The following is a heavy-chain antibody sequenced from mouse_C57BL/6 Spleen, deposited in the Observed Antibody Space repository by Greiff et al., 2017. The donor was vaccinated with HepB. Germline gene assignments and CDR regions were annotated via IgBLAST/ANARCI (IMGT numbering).Heavy chain of an antibody. D-gene: IGHD1-1*01. CDR3: ARGDYYGSRELYFDY. CDR2: IDPSDSET. CDR1: GYTFTSYW. Sequence: QVQLQQPGAELVRPGSSVKLSCKASGYTFTSYWMHWVKQRPIQGLEWIGNIDPSDSETHYNQKFKDKATLTVDKSSSTAYMQLSSLTSEDSAVYYCARGDYYGSRELYFDYWGQGTTLTVSS. J-gene: IGHJ2*01. V-gene: IGHV1-52*01.